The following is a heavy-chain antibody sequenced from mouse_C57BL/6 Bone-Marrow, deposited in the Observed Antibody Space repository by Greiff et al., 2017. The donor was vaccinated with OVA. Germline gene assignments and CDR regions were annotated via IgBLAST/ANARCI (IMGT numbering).Heavy chain of an antibody. D-gene: IGHD1-1*01. CDR2: ISNLAYSI. CDR1: GFTFSDYG. J-gene: IGHJ2*01. V-gene: IGHV5-15*01. CDR3: AREGDYEGFDY. Sequence: DVMLVESGGGLVQPGGSLKLSCAASGFTFSDYGMAWVRQAPRKGPEWVAFISNLAYSIYYAETVTGRFTISRENAKNTLYLEMSSLRSEDTAMYYCAREGDYEGFDYWGQGTTLTVSS.